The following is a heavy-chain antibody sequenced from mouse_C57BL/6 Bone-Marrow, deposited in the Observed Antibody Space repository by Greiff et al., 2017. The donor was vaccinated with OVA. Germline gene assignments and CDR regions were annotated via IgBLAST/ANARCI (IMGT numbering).Heavy chain of an antibody. CDR1: GFTFSDYG. V-gene: IGHV5-17*01. CDR3: ARGTTPGYFDV. J-gene: IGHJ1*03. CDR2: ISSGSSTI. Sequence: EVQWVESGGGLVKPGGSLKLPCAASGFTFSDYGMHWVRQAPEKGLEWVAYISSGSSTIYYADTVKGRFTISRDNAKNTLFLQMTSLRSEDTAMYYCARGTTPGYFDVWGTGTTVTVSS. D-gene: IGHD2-13*01.